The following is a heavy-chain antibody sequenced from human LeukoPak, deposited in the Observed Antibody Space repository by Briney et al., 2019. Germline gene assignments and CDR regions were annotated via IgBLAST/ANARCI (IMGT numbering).Heavy chain of an antibody. D-gene: IGHD1-26*01. CDR2: ISGSGGST. J-gene: IGHJ4*02. CDR3: AKDRSGYNSGTYFDY. Sequence: PGGSLRLSCAASGFTFSNAWMNWVRQAPGKGLEWVSVISGSGGSTYYADSVKGRFTISRDNSKNTLFLQMNSPRAEDTAIYYCAKDRSGYNSGTYFDYWGQGTLVTVSS. CDR1: GFTFSNAW. V-gene: IGHV3-23*01.